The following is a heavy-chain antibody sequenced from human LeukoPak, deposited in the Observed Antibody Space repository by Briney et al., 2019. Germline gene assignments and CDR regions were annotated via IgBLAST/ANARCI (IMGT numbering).Heavy chain of an antibody. J-gene: IGHJ2*01. Sequence: GGSLRLSCAASGFTFSSSAMHWVRQAPGKGLEYVSAISGNGGRTYYANSVKDRFTISRDNSKNTVFLQMGSLRTEDMAVYYCARGEPDCAGDCPYWYLDLWGRGTLVTVSS. V-gene: IGHV3-64*01. D-gene: IGHD2-21*02. CDR1: GFTFSSSA. CDR2: ISGNGGRT. CDR3: ARGEPDCAGDCPYWYLDL.